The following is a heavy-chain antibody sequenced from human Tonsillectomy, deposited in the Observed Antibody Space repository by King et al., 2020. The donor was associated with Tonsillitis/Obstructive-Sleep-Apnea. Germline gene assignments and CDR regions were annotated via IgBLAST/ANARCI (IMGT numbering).Heavy chain of an antibody. D-gene: IGHD1-14*01. CDR1: GFIFNNYV. J-gene: IGHJ5*02. CDR3: ARYLTELPWFDH. V-gene: IGHV3-23*04. Sequence: VQLVESGGGLVQPGGSLRLSCAASGFIFNNYVMTWVRQAPGKGLEWVSGISGRGSSTYYADSVKGRFTISRDNSKNTIYLQMNSLRAEDTAVYYCARYLTELPWFDHWGQGPQVTVSS. CDR2: ISGRGSST.